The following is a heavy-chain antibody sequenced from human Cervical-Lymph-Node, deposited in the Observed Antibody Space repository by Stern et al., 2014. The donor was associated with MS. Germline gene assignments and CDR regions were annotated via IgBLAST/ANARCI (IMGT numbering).Heavy chain of an antibody. CDR1: EYNFNTHW. Sequence: VQLVESGAEVKKPGESLKISCKGSEYNFNTHWIAWVRQMPGKGLEWLGNIYPGNSDPRYNPSLQGQVPIPADKSITTAYLPSSSLKASDSAMYFCARHGGPNWNHEAHNWFAPWAREPWSPSPQ. V-gene: IGHV5-51*03. D-gene: IGHD1-14*01. J-gene: IGHJ5*02. CDR2: IYPGNSDP. CDR3: ARHGGPNWNHEAHNWFAP.